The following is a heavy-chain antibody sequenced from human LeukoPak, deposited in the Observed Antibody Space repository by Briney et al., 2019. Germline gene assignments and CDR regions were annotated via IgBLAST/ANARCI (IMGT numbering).Heavy chain of an antibody. CDR1: GFSFSTYS. CDR2: IKQDGSEK. Sequence: GGSLRLSCAASGFSFSTYSMSWVRQAPGKGLEWVANIKQDGSEKYYVDSVKGRLTISRDNAQNSLYLQMNSLRAEDTAVYYCARGKAGTGLPYYYYYYMDVWGKGTTVTISS. J-gene: IGHJ6*03. CDR3: ARGKAGTGLPYYYYYYMDV. D-gene: IGHD1-1*01. V-gene: IGHV3-7*01.